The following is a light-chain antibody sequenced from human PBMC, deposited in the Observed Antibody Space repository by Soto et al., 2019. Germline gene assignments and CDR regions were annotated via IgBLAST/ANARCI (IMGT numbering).Light chain of an antibody. V-gene: IGKV3-11*01. J-gene: IGKJ4*01. CDR3: QQRTKWPPGLT. CDR1: QNSDNF. Sequence: LTQSPDTLYLSPGERATLSCRASQNSDNFLAGYQQKPGHPPRLLIYDSTNRAAGVSARFSATASGSDFTLTISSLEPEDFAVYYCQQRTKWPPGLTFCGGTKIELK. CDR2: DST.